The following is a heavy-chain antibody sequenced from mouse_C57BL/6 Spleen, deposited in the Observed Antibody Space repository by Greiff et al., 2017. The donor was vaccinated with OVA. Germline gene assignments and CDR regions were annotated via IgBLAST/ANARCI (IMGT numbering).Heavy chain of an antibody. Sequence: VKLLESGAELARPGASVKLSCKASGYTFTSYGISWVKQRTGQGLEWIGEIYPRSGNTYYNEKFKGKATLTADKSSSTAYMELRSLTSEDSAVYFCAREGDGGAWFAYWGQGTLVTVSA. CDR3: AREGDGGAWFAY. D-gene: IGHD2-3*01. V-gene: IGHV1-81*01. CDR2: IYPRSGNT. J-gene: IGHJ3*01. CDR1: GYTFTSYG.